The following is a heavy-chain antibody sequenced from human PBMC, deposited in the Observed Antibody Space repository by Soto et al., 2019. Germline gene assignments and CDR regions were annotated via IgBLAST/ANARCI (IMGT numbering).Heavy chain of an antibody. CDR2: IYYSGST. D-gene: IGHD3-9*01. Sequence: TSETLSLTCTVSGCSISSYYWSWIRQPPGKGLEWIGYIYYSGSTNYNPSLKSRVTISVDTSKNQFSLKLSSVTAADTAVYYCARGFSVLTGYYRFPYDYWGQGTLVTVSS. V-gene: IGHV4-59*01. CDR3: ARGFSVLTGYYRFPYDY. J-gene: IGHJ4*02. CDR1: GCSISSYY.